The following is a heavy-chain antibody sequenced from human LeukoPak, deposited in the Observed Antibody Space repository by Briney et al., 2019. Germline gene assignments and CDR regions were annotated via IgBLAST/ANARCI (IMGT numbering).Heavy chain of an antibody. CDR3: ARDLGGSSPY. CDR1: GYTFTVYY. V-gene: IGHV1-2*06. CDR2: INPNSGGT. J-gene: IGHJ4*02. Sequence: ASVNVSFTASGYTFTVYYMHWVRQAPGQGLEWMGRINPNSGGTNYAQKFQGRVTMTRDTSISTAYMELSRLRSDDTAVYYCARDLGGSSPYWGQGTLVTVSS. D-gene: IGHD1-26*01.